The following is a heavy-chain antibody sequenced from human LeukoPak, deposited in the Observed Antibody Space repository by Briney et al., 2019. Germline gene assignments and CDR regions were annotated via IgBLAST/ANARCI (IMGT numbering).Heavy chain of an antibody. V-gene: IGHV3-7*03. CDR3: ACTPTSYYYYYGMDV. J-gene: IGHJ6*04. CDR2: IKQDGSEK. D-gene: IGHD2/OR15-2a*01. Sequence: GGSLRLSCAATGFTFSSYWMSRVRQAPGKGLEWVANIKQDGSEKYYVDSVKGRFTISRDNAKNSLYLQMNSLRAEDTAVYYCACTPTSYYYYYGMDVWGKGTTVTVSS. CDR1: GFTFSSYW.